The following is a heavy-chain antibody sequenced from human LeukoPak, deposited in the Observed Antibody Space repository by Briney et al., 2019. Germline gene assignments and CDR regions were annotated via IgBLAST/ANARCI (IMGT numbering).Heavy chain of an antibody. V-gene: IGHV3-21*01. CDR2: ISPSSSSI. CDR3: ARETYNDFWSGLNWFDP. J-gene: IGHJ5*02. D-gene: IGHD3-3*01. CDR1: EFTFSVYT. Sequence: GGSLRLSCTASEFTFSVYTMNWVRQAPGKGLEWVSSISPSSSSIYYADSVRGRFTVSRDNAKKSLSLQMNSLRVEDTATYYCARETYNDFWSGLNWFDPWGQGTLVTVSS.